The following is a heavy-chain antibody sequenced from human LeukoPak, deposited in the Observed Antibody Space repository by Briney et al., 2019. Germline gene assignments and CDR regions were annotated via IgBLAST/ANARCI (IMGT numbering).Heavy chain of an antibody. J-gene: IGHJ5*02. V-gene: IGHV3-23*01. Sequence: GGSLRLSCAASGFTFSSYAMSWVRQAPGKGLEWVSAISGSGGSAYYADSVKGRFTISRDNSKNTLYLQINSLRAEDTAVYYCANLGGSSPGWFDPWGQGTLVTVSS. D-gene: IGHD6-13*01. CDR1: GFTFSSYA. CDR2: ISGSGGSA. CDR3: ANLGGSSPGWFDP.